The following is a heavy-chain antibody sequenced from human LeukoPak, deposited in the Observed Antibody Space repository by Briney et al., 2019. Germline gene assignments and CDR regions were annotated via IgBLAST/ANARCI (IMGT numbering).Heavy chain of an antibody. J-gene: IGHJ4*02. D-gene: IGHD3-22*01. CDR1: GFTFDDYA. CDR3: AKDQDRSGYLYYFDY. CDR2: ISWNSGSI. Sequence: GGSLRLSCAASGFTFDDYAMHWVRQAPGKGLEWVSGISWNSGSIGYADSVKGRFTISRDNAKNSLYLQMNSLRAEDTALYYCAKDQDRSGYLYYFDYWGQGTLVTVSS. V-gene: IGHV3-9*01.